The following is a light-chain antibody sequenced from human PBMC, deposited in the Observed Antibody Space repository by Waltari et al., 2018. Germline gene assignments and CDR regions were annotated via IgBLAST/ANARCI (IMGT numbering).Light chain of an antibody. CDR1: RSNIGNNA. Sequence: QSVLTQTPSVSEAPGQRVTISCSGSRSNIGNNAVNWYQQVPGKAPKLLVFADDLLPSGVSDRFSGSKSGTSASLAISGLRSEDEGVYFCAAWDDSLKGVLFGGGTKLTVL. J-gene: IGLJ2*01. CDR3: AAWDDSLKGVL. V-gene: IGLV1-36*01. CDR2: ADD.